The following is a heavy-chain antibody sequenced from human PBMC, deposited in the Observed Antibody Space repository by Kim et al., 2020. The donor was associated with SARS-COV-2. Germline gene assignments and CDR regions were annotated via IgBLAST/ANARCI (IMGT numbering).Heavy chain of an antibody. Sequence: ASVKVSCKASGYTFTSYGISWVRQAPGQGLEWMGWISAYNGNTNYAQKLQGRVTMTTDTSTSTAYMELRSLRSDDTAVYYCARVGVLTYYYDSSGYPQYYFDYWGQGTLVTVSS. J-gene: IGHJ4*02. CDR3: ARVGVLTYYYDSSGYPQYYFDY. D-gene: IGHD3-22*01. V-gene: IGHV1-18*04. CDR2: ISAYNGNT. CDR1: GYTFTSYG.